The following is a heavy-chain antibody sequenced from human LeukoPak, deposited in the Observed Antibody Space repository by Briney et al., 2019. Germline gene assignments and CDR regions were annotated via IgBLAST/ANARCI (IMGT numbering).Heavy chain of an antibody. J-gene: IGHJ4*02. CDR1: GFSFNNYA. Sequence: GGSLRLSCAASGFSFNNYAMNWVRQAPGKGLEWVSCISSRSSYIYYADSVKGRFIISRDNAKNSLYLQMNSLRAEDTAIYYCARKTAADEVYFDYWGQGTLVTASS. D-gene: IGHD6-25*01. V-gene: IGHV3-21*01. CDR2: ISSRSSYI. CDR3: ARKTAADEVYFDY.